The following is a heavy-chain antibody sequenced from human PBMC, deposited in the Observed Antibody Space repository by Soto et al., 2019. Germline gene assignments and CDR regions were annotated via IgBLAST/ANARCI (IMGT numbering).Heavy chain of an antibody. CDR1: GGSISSGGYY. CDR3: ARAGGMLGSSYYYDSSGPEQYAFDI. J-gene: IGHJ3*02. Sequence: SETLSLTCTVSGGSISSGGYYWSWIRQHPGKGLGWIGYIYYSGSTYYNPSLKSRVTISVDTSKNQFSLKLSSVTAADTAVYYCARAGGMLGSSYYYDSSGPEQYAFDIWGQGTMVTVSS. CDR2: IYYSGST. V-gene: IGHV4-31*03. D-gene: IGHD3-22*01.